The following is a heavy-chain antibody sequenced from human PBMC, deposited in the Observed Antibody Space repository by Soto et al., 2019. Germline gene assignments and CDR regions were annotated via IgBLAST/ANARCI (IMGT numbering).Heavy chain of an antibody. V-gene: IGHV3-33*01. Sequence: QVQLVESGGGVVQPGRSLRLSCTASGFSFSSYGFHWVRQAPGKGLEWVAVIWYDGSKRYYADSVKGRFTISRDNSKNTLYLQMNNLRAEDTAVYYCAREILLWGQGTLVTVSS. J-gene: IGHJ4*02. CDR2: IWYDGSKR. D-gene: IGHD2-8*02. CDR1: GFSFSSYG. CDR3: AREILL.